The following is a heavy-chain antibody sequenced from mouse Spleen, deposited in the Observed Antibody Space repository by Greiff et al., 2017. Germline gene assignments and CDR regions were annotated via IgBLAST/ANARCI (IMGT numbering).Heavy chain of an antibody. CDR3: TTLLRLRAWFAY. V-gene: IGHV14-4*01. Sequence: VQLQQFGAELVRPGASVKLSCTASGFNIKDDYMHWVKQRPEQGLEWIGWIDPENGDTEYASKFQGKATITADTSSNTAYLQLSSLTSEDTAVYYCTTLLRLRAWFAYWGQGTLVTVSA. D-gene: IGHD1-2*01. CDR1: GFNIKDDY. J-gene: IGHJ3*01. CDR2: IDPENGDT.